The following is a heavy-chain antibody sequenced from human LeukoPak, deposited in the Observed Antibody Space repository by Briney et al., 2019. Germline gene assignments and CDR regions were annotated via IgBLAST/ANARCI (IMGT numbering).Heavy chain of an antibody. CDR3: ATIYCSGGSCYQNPFDY. V-gene: IGHV4-34*01. D-gene: IGHD2-15*01. CDR2: INHSGST. J-gene: IGHJ4*02. Sequence: PETLSLTCAVYGGSFSGYYWSWIRQPPGKGLEWIGEINHSGSTNYNPSLKSRVTISVDTSKNQFSLKLSSVTAADTAVYYCATIYCSGGSCYQNPFDYWGQGTLVTVSS. CDR1: GGSFSGYY.